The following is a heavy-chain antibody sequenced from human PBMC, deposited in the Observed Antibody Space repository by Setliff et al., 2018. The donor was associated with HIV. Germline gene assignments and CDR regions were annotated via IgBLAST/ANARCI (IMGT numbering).Heavy chain of an antibody. CDR1: GYTFTSYD. CDR2: ISAYNGNT. D-gene: IGHD3-22*01. Sequence: ASVKVSCKASGYTFTSYDISWVRQAPGQGLEWMGRISAYNGNTNYAQKLQGRVTMTTDTSTSTAYMELRSLRSDDTAVYYCAREIGDYYDSSGDYPPTDYYYGMDVWGQGTTVTVSS. V-gene: IGHV1-18*01. J-gene: IGHJ6*02. CDR3: AREIGDYYDSSGDYPPTDYYYGMDV.